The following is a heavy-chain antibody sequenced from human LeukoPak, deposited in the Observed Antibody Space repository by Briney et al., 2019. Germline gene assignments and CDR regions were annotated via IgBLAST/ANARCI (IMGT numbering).Heavy chain of an antibody. D-gene: IGHD6-19*01. Sequence: SETLSLTCTVSGGSISSSSYYWGWIRQPPGKGLEWIGSIFYSGSTYYNPSLKSRVTISVDTSKNQFSLKLSSVTAADTAVYYCVRHLPQSYSSGWYGAYYWGQGPLVTVSS. J-gene: IGHJ4*02. V-gene: IGHV4-39*01. CDR3: VRHLPQSYSSGWYGAYY. CDR2: IFYSGST. CDR1: GGSISSSSYY.